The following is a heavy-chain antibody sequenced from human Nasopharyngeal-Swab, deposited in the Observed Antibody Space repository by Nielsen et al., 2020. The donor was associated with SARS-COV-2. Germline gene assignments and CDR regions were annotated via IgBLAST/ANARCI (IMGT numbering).Heavy chain of an antibody. CDR3: ARDESGDYLGLPFDH. Sequence: RQAPGKGLEWIGYIYYSGSTYNPPLKSRVTMSVDTSKNQFSLKLTSVTAADTAVYYCARDESGDYLGLPFDHWGRGTPVTVSS. CDR2: IYYSGST. J-gene: IGHJ4*02. V-gene: IGHV4-59*12. D-gene: IGHD4-17*01.